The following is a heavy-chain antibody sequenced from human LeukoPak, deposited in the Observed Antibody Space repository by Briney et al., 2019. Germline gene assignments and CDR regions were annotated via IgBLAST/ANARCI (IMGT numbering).Heavy chain of an antibody. Sequence: PGGSLRLSCAASGFTFSSYGMHWVRQAPGKGLEWVAVISYDEGNKYYADSVKGRFTISRDNSKNTLYLHMNSLRAEDTAVYYCAKVAGGYCSGGSCLGLFDYWGQGTLVTVSS. D-gene: IGHD2-15*01. V-gene: IGHV3-30*18. CDR3: AKVAGGYCSGGSCLGLFDY. CDR1: GFTFSSYG. J-gene: IGHJ4*02. CDR2: ISYDEGNK.